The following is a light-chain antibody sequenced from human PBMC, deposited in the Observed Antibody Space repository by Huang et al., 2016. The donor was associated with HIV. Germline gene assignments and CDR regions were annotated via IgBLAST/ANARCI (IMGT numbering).Light chain of an antibody. CDR1: QSVSNYY. Sequence: EIVLTQSPRSLSLSPGDKATLNCRASQSVSNYYLAWYQQKPGQSPKLLIHAASTRASGSPGRFSGSGSGTAFTLTITRLEPEVSAVYFCHQYGTPPWTFGQGTRVEI. J-gene: IGKJ1*01. CDR3: HQYGTPPWT. CDR2: AAS. V-gene: IGKV3-20*01.